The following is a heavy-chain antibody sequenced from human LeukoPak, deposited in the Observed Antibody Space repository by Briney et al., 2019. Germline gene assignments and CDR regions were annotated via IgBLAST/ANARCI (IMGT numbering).Heavy chain of an antibody. J-gene: IGHJ4*02. CDR2: IYVDGRTT. CDR3: ARGRGLGVVSPYFDY. Sequence: GGSLRLSCVASGFTFSNYWMHWVRQPPGKGLVWVSRIYVDGRTTNYADCVKGRFTISRDNAKNIVSLQMNNLRAEDTAVYYCARGRGLGVVSPYFDYWGQGTLVTVSS. D-gene: IGHD3-3*01. V-gene: IGHV3-74*01. CDR1: GFTFSNYW.